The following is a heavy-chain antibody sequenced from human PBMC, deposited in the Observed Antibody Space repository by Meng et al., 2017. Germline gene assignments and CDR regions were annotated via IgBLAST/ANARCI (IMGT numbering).Heavy chain of an antibody. CDR3: ARSRYDILAGYYNEGADAFDI. D-gene: IGHD3-9*01. J-gene: IGHJ3*02. CDR1: GGTFSSYT. CDR2: IIPILGIA. Sequence: SVKVSCKASGGTFSSYTISWLRQAPGQGLEWMGRIIPILGIANYAQKFQGRVTITADKSTSTAYMELSSLRSEDTAVYYCARSRYDILAGYYNEGADAFDIWGQRTMVTVSS. V-gene: IGHV1-69*02.